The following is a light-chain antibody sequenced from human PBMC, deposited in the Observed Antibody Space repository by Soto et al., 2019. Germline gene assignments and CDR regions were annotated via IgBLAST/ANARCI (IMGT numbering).Light chain of an antibody. CDR2: EVS. CDR3: SSYTTSSTWV. J-gene: IGLJ3*02. V-gene: IGLV2-14*01. Sequence: QSALTQPASVSGSPGQSITISCTGTSSDIGGYNYVSWYQQHPGKAPKLMIYEVSDRPSGVSSRFSGSKSGNTASLTISGLQAEDEAYYYCSSYTTSSTWVVGGGTKVTVL. CDR1: SSDIGGYNY.